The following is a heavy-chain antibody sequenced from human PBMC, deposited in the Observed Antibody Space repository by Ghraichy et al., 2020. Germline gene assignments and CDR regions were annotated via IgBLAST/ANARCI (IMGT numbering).Heavy chain of an antibody. V-gene: IGHV3-33*01. J-gene: IGHJ4*02. CDR2: IWYDGSNK. Sequence: GESLNISCAASGFTFSSYGMHWVRQAPGKGLEWVAVIWYDGSNKYYADSVKGRFTISRDNSKNTLYLQMNSLRAEDTAVYYCARADKLERLPDIPDYWGQGTLVTVSS. CDR3: ARADKLERLPDIPDY. D-gene: IGHD1-1*01. CDR1: GFTFSSYG.